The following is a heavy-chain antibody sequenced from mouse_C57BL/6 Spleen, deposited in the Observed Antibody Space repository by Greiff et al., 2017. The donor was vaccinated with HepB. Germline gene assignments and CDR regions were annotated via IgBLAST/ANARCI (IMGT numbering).Heavy chain of an antibody. Sequence: EVQLQQSGPVLVKPGASVKMSCKASGYTFTDYYMNWVKQSHGKSLEWIGVINPYNGGTSYNQKFKGKATLTVDKSSSTAYMELNSLTSEDSAVYYCARYYYGSSYEGYAMDYWGQGTSVTVSS. V-gene: IGHV1-19*01. CDR2: INPYNGGT. D-gene: IGHD1-1*01. CDR3: ARYYYGSSYEGYAMDY. CDR1: GYTFTDYY. J-gene: IGHJ4*01.